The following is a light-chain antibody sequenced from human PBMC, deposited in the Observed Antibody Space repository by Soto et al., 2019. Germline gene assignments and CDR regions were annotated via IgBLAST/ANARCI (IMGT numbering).Light chain of an antibody. Sequence: QSVLTQPPSVSGAPGQRVTISCTGSRSNLGAGYDVHWYQHLPGTAPKLFIYANDNRPSGVPDRFSGSKSDTSASLAITGLQAEDEADYYGQSYDSSLSGVVFGGGTKVTVL. J-gene: IGLJ2*01. CDR1: RSNLGAGYD. CDR2: AND. V-gene: IGLV1-40*01. CDR3: QSYDSSLSGVV.